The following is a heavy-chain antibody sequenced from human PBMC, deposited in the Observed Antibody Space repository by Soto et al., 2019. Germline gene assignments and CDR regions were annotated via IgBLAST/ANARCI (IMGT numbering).Heavy chain of an antibody. Sequence: SETLSLTCTVSGGSVSSGSYYWSWIRQPPGKGLEWIGYIYYSGSTNYNPSLKSRVTISVDTSKNQFSLKLSSVTAVDTAVYYCARGGRGVNGGWFDLWGQGTLVTVCS. D-gene: IGHD3-10*01. CDR1: GGSVSSGSYY. CDR3: ARGGRGVNGGWFDL. V-gene: IGHV4-61*01. J-gene: IGHJ5*02. CDR2: IYYSGST.